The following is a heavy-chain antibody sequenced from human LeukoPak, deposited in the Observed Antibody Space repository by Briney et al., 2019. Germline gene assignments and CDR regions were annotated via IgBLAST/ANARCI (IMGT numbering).Heavy chain of an antibody. V-gene: IGHV3-53*01. CDR2: IYSGGST. D-gene: IGHD3-10*01. Sequence: TGGSLRLSCAASGFTFSSYEMNWVRQAPGKGLEWVSVIYSGGSTYYADSVKGRFTISRDNSKNTLYLQMNSLRAEDTAVYYCARGSLDSGSYYAGYWGQGTLVTVSS. J-gene: IGHJ4*02. CDR3: ARGSLDSGSYYAGY. CDR1: GFTFSSYE.